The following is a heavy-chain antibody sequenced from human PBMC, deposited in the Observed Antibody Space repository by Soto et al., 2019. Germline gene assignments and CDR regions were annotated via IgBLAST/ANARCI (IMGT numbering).Heavy chain of an antibody. CDR2: ISSSSSTI. D-gene: IGHD3-16*01. J-gene: IGHJ6*02. Sequence: EVQLVESGGGLVQPGGSLRLSCAASGFTFSSYSMNWVRQAPGKGLEWVSYISSSSSTIYYADSVKGRFTISRDNAKNSLYLQMKSLRDEDTAVYYCAGGPYGTLGNYYYYYYGMDVWGQGTTVTVSS. V-gene: IGHV3-48*02. CDR3: AGGPYGTLGNYYYYYYGMDV. CDR1: GFTFSSYS.